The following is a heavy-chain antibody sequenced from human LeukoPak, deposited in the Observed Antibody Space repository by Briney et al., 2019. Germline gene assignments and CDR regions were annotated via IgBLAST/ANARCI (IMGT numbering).Heavy chain of an antibody. D-gene: IGHD3-22*01. J-gene: IGHJ5*02. CDR1: GYTFTSYD. CDR3: AGNYYDSSGYSNWFDP. CDR2: MNPNSGNT. Sequence: GASVKVSCKASGYTFTSYDINWVRQATGQGLEWMGWMNPNSGNTGYAQKFQGRVAMTRNTSISTAYMELSSLRSEDTAVYYCAGNYYDSSGYSNWFDPWGQGTLVTVSS. V-gene: IGHV1-8*01.